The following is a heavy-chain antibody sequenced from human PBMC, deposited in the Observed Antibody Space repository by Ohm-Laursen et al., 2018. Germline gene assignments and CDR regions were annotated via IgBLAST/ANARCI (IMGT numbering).Heavy chain of an antibody. D-gene: IGHD6-19*01. Sequence: GSLRLSCAASGFTFSSYAMSWVRQAPGKGLEWVSAISGSGGSTYYADSVKGRFTISRDNSKNTLYLQMNSLRAEDTAVYYCAKGIAVAGTGVTAIPPLYYFDYWGQGTLVTVSS. V-gene: IGHV3-23*01. CDR1: GFTFSSYA. CDR3: AKGIAVAGTGVTAIPPLYYFDY. J-gene: IGHJ4*02. CDR2: ISGSGGST.